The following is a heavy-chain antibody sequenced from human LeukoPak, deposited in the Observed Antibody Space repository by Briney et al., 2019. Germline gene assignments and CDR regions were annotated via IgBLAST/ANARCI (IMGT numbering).Heavy chain of an antibody. D-gene: IGHD2-15*01. V-gene: IGHV4-39*07. J-gene: IGHJ4*02. CDR1: GGSISSSSYY. CDR2: IYYSGST. Sequence: SETLSLTCTVSGGSISSSSYYWGWIRQPPGKGLEWIGSIYYSGSTYYNPSLKSRVTISVDTSKNQFSLKLSSVTAADTAVYYCARVKVNIVVVVAATERGLIDYWGQGTLVTVSS. CDR3: ARVKVNIVVVVAATERGLIDY.